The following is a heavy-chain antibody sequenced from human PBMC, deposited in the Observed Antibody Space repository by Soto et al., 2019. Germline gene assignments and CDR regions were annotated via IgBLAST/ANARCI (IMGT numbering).Heavy chain of an antibody. D-gene: IGHD1-7*01. Sequence: ESLKISCKGSGYSFTSYWIGWVRQMPGKGLEWMGIIYPGDSDTRYSPSFQGQVTISADKSISTAYLQWSSLKASDTAMYYCARPVGITGTWYYYGMDVWGQGTTVTVSS. CDR2: IYPGDSDT. CDR3: ARPVGITGTWYYYGMDV. CDR1: GYSFTSYW. V-gene: IGHV5-51*01. J-gene: IGHJ6*02.